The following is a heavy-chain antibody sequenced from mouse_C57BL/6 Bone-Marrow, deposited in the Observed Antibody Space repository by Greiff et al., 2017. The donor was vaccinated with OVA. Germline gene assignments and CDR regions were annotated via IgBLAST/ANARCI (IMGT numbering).Heavy chain of an antibody. V-gene: IGHV1-15*01. CDR3: TREGYGRGDYYFDY. Sequence: QVHVKQSGAELVRPGASVTLSCKASGYTFTDYEMHWVKQTPVHGLEWIGAIDPETGGTAYNQKFKGKAILTADKSSSTAYMELRSLTSEDSAVYYCTREGYGRGDYYFDYWGQGTTLTVSS. D-gene: IGHD1-1*01. J-gene: IGHJ2*01. CDR1: GYTFTDYE. CDR2: IDPETGGT.